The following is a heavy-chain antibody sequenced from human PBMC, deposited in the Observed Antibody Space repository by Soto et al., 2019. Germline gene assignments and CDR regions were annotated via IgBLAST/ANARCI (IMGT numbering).Heavy chain of an antibody. Sequence: QVQLVQSGAEVKKPGASVKVSCKASGYTFTGYYIHWVRQAPGQGLEWMGWVNPNSGGTNYAQKFQGWVTMTRDTSISTVYMELSRLRSDDTAVYYCVTSRVSIAVAGETEYYFDYWGQGTLVTVSS. D-gene: IGHD6-19*01. CDR1: GYTFTGYY. CDR2: VNPNSGGT. J-gene: IGHJ4*02. V-gene: IGHV1-2*04. CDR3: VTSRVSIAVAGETEYYFDY.